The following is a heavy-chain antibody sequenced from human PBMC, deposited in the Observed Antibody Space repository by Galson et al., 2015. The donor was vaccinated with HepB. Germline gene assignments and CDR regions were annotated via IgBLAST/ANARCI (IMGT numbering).Heavy chain of an antibody. CDR1: RFTFSNYT. CDR3: ASAGTIAVTVECVN. J-gene: IGHJ4*02. D-gene: IGHD6-19*01. CDR2: ISYDGGNK. Sequence: SLRLSCAASRFTFSNYTMHWVRQAPGKGLEWVALISYDGGNKYYADSVKGRFTISRDNSKNTLYLQMNSLRADDTAVYYCASAGTIAVTVECVNWGQGTLVTVSS. V-gene: IGHV3-30-3*01.